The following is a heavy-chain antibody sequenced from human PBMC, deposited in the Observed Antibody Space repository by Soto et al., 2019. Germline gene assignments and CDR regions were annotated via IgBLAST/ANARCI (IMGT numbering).Heavy chain of an antibody. D-gene: IGHD3-3*01. CDR2: ISGSGGST. CDR1: GFTFSSYA. J-gene: IGHJ6*03. Sequence: GGSLRLSCAASGFTFSSYAMSWVRQAPGKGLEWVSAISGSGGSTYYADSVKGRFTISRDNSKNTLYLQMNSLRAEDTAVYYCANGLGDFWSGYPQIFYGYYYHMDDWGKGTTVTVSS. V-gene: IGHV3-23*01. CDR3: ANGLGDFWSGYPQIFYGYYYHMDD.